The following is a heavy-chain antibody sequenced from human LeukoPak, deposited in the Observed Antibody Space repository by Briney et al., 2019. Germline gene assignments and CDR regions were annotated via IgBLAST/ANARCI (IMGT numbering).Heavy chain of an antibody. V-gene: IGHV1-24*01. CDR2: FDPEDGET. D-gene: IGHD5-12*01. Sequence: ASVKVSCKVSGYTLTELSMHWVRQAPGKGLEWMGGFDPEDGETIYARKFQGRVTMTEDTSTDTAYMELSRLRSDDTAVYYCARFYSGYGNYYYYMDVWGKGTTVTVSS. CDR3: ARFYSGYGNYYYYMDV. J-gene: IGHJ6*03. CDR1: GYTLTELS.